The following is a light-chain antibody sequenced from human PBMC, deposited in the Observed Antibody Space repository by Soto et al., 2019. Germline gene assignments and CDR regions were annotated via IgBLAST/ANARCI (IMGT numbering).Light chain of an antibody. CDR2: AAS. CDR3: QQSYITPYT. Sequence: DIQMTQSPSSLFASVGDTVTITCRASQSISVHLNWYQQKPGKVPKLLIYAASNLQSGVPSSFSGSGSETDFALTISSLQPEDFATYYCQQSYITPYTFGQGTKLQIK. V-gene: IGKV1-39*01. CDR1: QSISVH. J-gene: IGKJ2*01.